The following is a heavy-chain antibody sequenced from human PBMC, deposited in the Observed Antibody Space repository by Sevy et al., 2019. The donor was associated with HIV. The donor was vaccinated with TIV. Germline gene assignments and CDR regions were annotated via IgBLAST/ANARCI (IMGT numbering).Heavy chain of an antibody. V-gene: IGHV3-15*01. D-gene: IGHD3-22*01. CDR2: IKSKTDGGTT. CDR1: GFTFSNAW. J-gene: IGHJ3*02. Sequence: GGSLRLSCAASGFTFSNAWMSWVRQAPGKGLEWVGRIKSKTDGGTTDYAAPVKGRFTISRDDSKNTLYLQMNSLKTEDTAVYYCTTALYYSDSIRDAFDIWGQRTMVTVSS. CDR3: TTALYYSDSIRDAFDI.